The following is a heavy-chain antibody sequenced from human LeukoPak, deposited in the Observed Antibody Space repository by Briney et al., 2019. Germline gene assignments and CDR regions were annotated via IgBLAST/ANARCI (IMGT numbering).Heavy chain of an antibody. D-gene: IGHD6-19*01. Sequence: ASVKVSCKASGYTFTSYYMHWVRQAPGQGLEWMGIINPSGGSTSYAQKFQGRVTMTRDTSTSTVYMELSGLRSEDTAVYYCARASVAGRHFDYWGQGTLVTVSS. V-gene: IGHV1-46*01. J-gene: IGHJ4*02. CDR1: GYTFTSYY. CDR2: INPSGGST. CDR3: ARASVAGRHFDY.